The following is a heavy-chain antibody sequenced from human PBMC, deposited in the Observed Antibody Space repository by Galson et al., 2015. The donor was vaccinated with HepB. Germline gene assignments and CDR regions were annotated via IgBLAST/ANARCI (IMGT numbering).Heavy chain of an antibody. Sequence: SLRLSCAVSGFTFSDYSMEWIRQAPGKGLEWVSHIRVTGSPVYYADSVKGRFTISRDNARNSLFLQMNSLRVDDTAVYYCARIARGSDPEGSDYYYHGMDVWAQGPRSSSP. CDR3: ARIARGSDPEGSDYYYHGMDV. V-gene: IGHV3-11*01. J-gene: IGHJ6*02. CDR1: GFTFSDYS. D-gene: IGHD3-10*01. CDR2: IRVTGSPV.